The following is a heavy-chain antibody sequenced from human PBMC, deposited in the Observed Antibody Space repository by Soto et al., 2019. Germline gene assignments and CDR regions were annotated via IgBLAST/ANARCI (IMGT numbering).Heavy chain of an antibody. CDR2: INHSGST. V-gene: IGHV4-34*01. Sequence: SETLSLTCAVYGGSFSGYYWSWIRQPPGKGLEWIGEINHSGSTNYNPSLKSRVTISVDTSKNQFSLKLSSVTAADTAVYYCARVRALRFLEWLSRPYYYYYMDVWGKGTTVTVS. J-gene: IGHJ6*03. CDR1: GGSFSGYY. D-gene: IGHD3-3*01. CDR3: ARVRALRFLEWLSRPYYYYYMDV.